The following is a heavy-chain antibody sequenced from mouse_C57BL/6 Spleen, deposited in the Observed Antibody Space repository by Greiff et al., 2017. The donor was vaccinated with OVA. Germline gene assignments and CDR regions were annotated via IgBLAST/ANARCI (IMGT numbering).Heavy chain of an antibody. CDR2: INPYNGGT. CDR3: ARDGSSYGYYAMDY. V-gene: IGHV1-19*01. Sequence: DVQLQESGPVLVKPGASVKMSCKASGYTFTDYYMNWVKQSHGKSLEWIGVINPYNGGTSYNQKFKGKATLTVDKSSSTAYMELNSLTSEDSAVYYCARDGSSYGYYAMDYWGQGTSVTVSS. D-gene: IGHD1-1*01. CDR1: GYTFTDYY. J-gene: IGHJ4*01.